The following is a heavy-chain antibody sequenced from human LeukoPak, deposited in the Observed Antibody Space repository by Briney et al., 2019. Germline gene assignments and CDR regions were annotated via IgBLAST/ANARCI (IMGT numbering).Heavy chain of an antibody. J-gene: IGHJ4*02. CDR2: ISGSGGST. V-gene: IGHV3-23*01. Sequence: PGGSLRLSCAASRFTFSNYAMSWVRQAPGKGLEWVSAISGSGGSTYYADSVKGRFTISRDNSRSTLYLQMNSLRAEDTAIYYCAKRIQYSSSSAYFDYWGQGTLVTVSS. D-gene: IGHD6-6*01. CDR1: RFTFSNYA. CDR3: AKRIQYSSSSAYFDY.